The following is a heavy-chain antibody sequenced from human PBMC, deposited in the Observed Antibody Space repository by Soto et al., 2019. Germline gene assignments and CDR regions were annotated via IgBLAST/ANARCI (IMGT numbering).Heavy chain of an antibody. CDR3: ALVPAADYYYYGMDV. Sequence: ASVKVSCKASGYTFTSYDINWVRQATGQGLEWMGWMNPNSGNTGYAQKFQGRVTMTRNTYISTAYMELSSLRSEDTAVYYCALVPAADYYYYGMDVWGQGTTVTVSS. CDR2: MNPNSGNT. CDR1: GYTFTSYD. J-gene: IGHJ6*02. V-gene: IGHV1-8*01. D-gene: IGHD2-2*01.